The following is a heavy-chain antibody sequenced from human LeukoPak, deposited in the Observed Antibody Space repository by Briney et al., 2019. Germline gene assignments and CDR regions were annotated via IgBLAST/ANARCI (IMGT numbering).Heavy chain of an antibody. CDR3: VRWQDI. J-gene: IGHJ3*02. V-gene: IGHV3-74*01. CDR1: GFTFSSYW. Sequence: LPGGSLRLSCAASGFTFSSYWMHWVRQAPGKGLVWVSRIKTDGSYASYAESVKSRFTVSRDNAKNTLYLQMNSLRAEDTAVYYCVRWQDIWGQGTMVTVSS. CDR2: IKTDGSYA.